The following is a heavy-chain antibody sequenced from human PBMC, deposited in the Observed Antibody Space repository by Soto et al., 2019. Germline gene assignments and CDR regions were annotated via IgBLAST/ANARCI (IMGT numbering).Heavy chain of an antibody. CDR1: GFTFSRYA. Sequence: GGSLRLSCSASGFTFSRYAMHWVRQSPGKGLEWVAVISYYGSNQYYAESVKGRFTISRDNSKNTLYLQMNSLRAEDTAVYYCAKDSRGLYGSGSYYNFDYWGQGTLVTVSS. J-gene: IGHJ4*02. D-gene: IGHD3-10*01. V-gene: IGHV3-30*18. CDR3: AKDSRGLYGSGSYYNFDY. CDR2: ISYYGSNQ.